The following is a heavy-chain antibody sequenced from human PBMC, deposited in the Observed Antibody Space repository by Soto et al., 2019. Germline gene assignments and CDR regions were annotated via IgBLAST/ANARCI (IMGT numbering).Heavy chain of an antibody. D-gene: IGHD3-3*01. Sequence: GGSLRLSCAASGFTFSSYGMHWVRQAPGKGLEWVAVIWYDGSNKYYADSVKGRFIISRDNSKNTLYLQMNSLRAEDTAVYYCARDWSGEAIFGVVIMYYFDYWGQGTLVTVSS. CDR1: GFTFSSYG. CDR2: IWYDGSNK. CDR3: ARDWSGEAIFGVVIMYYFDY. V-gene: IGHV3-33*01. J-gene: IGHJ4*02.